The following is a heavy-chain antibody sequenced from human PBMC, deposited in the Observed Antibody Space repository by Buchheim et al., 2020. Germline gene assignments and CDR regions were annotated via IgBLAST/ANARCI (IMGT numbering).Heavy chain of an antibody. D-gene: IGHD3-16*01. V-gene: IGHV3-30*04. J-gene: IGHJ3*02. CDR3: ARDRTYYDYIWGSLWASDAFDI. Sequence: QVQLVESGGGVVQPGRSLRLSCAASGFTFSSYAMHWVRQAPGKGLEWVAVISYDGSNKYYADSVKGRFTISRDNSKNTLYLQMNSLRAEDTAVYYCARDRTYYDYIWGSLWASDAFDIWGQGT. CDR2: ISYDGSNK. CDR1: GFTFSSYA.